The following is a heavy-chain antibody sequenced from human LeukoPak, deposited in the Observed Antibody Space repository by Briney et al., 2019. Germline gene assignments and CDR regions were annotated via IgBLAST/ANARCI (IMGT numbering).Heavy chain of an antibody. CDR1: RFTFSNYV. J-gene: IGHJ4*02. CDR2: IIGNGDST. Sequence: PGGSLRLSCVASRFTFSNYVMAWVRQAPGKGLEYVSSIIGNGDSTYYADSVKGRFTISRDNSKNTLYLQMNSLRAEDTAIYYCAKGSKGTYDYWGQGTLVTVSS. CDR3: AKGSKGTYDY. V-gene: IGHV3-23*01.